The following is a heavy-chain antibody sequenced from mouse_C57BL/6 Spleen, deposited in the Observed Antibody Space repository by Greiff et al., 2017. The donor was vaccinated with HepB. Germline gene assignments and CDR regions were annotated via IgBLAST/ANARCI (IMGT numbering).Heavy chain of an antibody. Sequence: QVQLQQSGPGLVQPSQCLSIICTVSGFSFTSHGVHWVRQSPGKGLEWLGVLWSGGSTDYNAAFISRLSISKDKSKSQVFFKMNSLQADDTAIYYCARRYGYEGYFDVWGTGTTVTVSS. CDR2: LWSGGST. D-gene: IGHD2-2*01. J-gene: IGHJ1*03. CDR1: GFSFTSHG. CDR3: ARRYGYEGYFDV. V-gene: IGHV2-2*01.